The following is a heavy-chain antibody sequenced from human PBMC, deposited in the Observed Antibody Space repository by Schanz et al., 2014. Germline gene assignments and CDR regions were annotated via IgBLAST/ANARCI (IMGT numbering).Heavy chain of an antibody. CDR1: GYTFSDYG. Sequence: QVQLVQSGDEVKKPGASVKVSCKTSGYTFSDYGIPWVRQAPGQGLEWVGWISPYTGNTHYSDKMEGRVTMTRNTSMSTAYIELHILTSEDTGVYHCARGRTFDYWGQGTRVTVSS. V-gene: IGHV1-18*01. J-gene: IGHJ4*01. CDR2: ISPYTGNT. CDR3: ARGRTFDY.